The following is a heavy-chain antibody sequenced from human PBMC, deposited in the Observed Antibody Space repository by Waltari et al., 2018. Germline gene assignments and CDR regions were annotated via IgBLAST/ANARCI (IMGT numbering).Heavy chain of an antibody. D-gene: IGHD2-8*02. Sequence: QVQLQQWGAGLLQPSETPSLTCAVYGGSFRGYYWGWVRQPPGKGLEWIGEINHNGNINRNPFLRSRVTMLVDTSNSQLSLKINSVTAADTAVYYGVRLEDCTGPGGNCYSGDSFAMDVWGQGTTVTVSS. CDR2: INHNGNI. V-gene: IGHV4-34*02. CDR3: VRLEDCTGPGGNCYSGDSFAMDV. CDR1: GGSFRGYY. J-gene: IGHJ6*02.